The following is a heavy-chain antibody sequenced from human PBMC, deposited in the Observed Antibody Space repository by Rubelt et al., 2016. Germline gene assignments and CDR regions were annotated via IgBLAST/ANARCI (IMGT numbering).Heavy chain of an antibody. V-gene: IGHV4-34*01. CDR1: GGSFSGYY. D-gene: IGHD3-22*01. J-gene: IGHJ4*02. CDR2: INHSGST. Sequence: QVQLQQWGAGLLKPSETLSLTCAVYGGSFSGYYWSWIRQPPGKGLEWIGEINHSGSTNYNPSPKSRVPLSVAPPQNQFSRRLGSWTAADTTVYYCARGPPTLSGYYPRSFDYWGQGTLVTVSS. CDR3: ARGPPTLSGYYPRSFDY.